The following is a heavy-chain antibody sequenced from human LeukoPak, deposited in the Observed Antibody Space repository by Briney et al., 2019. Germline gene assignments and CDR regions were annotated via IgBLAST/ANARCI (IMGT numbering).Heavy chain of an antibody. D-gene: IGHD3-10*01. V-gene: IGHV3-30*02. CDR3: AKELWFGELPVGAFDI. CDR2: IRYDGSNK. CDR1: GFTFSSYG. J-gene: IGHJ3*02. Sequence: GGSLRLSCAASGFTFSSYGMHWVRQAPGKGLEWVAFIRYDGSNKYYADSAKGRFTISRDNSKNTLYLQMNSLRAEDTAVYYCAKELWFGELPVGAFDIWGQGTMVTVSS.